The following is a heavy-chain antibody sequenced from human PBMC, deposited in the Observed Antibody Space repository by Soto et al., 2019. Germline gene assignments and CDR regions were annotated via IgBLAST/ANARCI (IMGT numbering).Heavy chain of an antibody. CDR2: INHSGST. CDR1: GGSFSGYY. V-gene: IGHV4-34*01. D-gene: IGHD6-13*01. J-gene: IGHJ4*02. CDR3: ARRVGSSWYFDY. Sequence: QVQLQQWGAGLLKPSETLSLTCAVDGGSFSGYYWSWIRQPPGKGLEWIGEINHSGSTNYNPSLKSRVTISVDTSKNQFSLKLSSVTAADTAVYYCARRVGSSWYFDYWGQGTLVTVSS.